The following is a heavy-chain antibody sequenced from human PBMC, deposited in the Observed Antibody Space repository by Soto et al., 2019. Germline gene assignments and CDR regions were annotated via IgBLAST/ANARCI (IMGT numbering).Heavy chain of an antibody. D-gene: IGHD2-2*01. CDR1: GFPFGNAW. CDR3: TTDPVIVVVPAARYYMDV. J-gene: IGHJ6*03. Sequence: GGSLGLSCAAPGFPFGNAWLSWVRQAPGKGLEWVGRIKSKTDGGTTDYAAPVKGRFTISRDDSKNTLYLQMNSLKTEETAVYYCTTDPVIVVVPAARYYMDVWGKETTVTASS. V-gene: IGHV3-15*01. CDR2: IKSKTDGGTT.